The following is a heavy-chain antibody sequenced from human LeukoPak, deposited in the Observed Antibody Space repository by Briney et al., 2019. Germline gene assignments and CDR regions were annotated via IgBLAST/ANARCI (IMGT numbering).Heavy chain of an antibody. V-gene: IGHV1-8*01. CDR2: MNPNSGNT. D-gene: IGHD3-3*01. CDR3: ARGADYDFWSGYYTHLYYYYYMDV. Sequence: ASVKVSCKASGYTFTSYDINWVRQATGQGLEWMGWMNPNSGNTGYAQKFQGRVTMTRNTSISTAYVELSSLRSEDTAVYYCARGADYDFWSGYYTHLYYYYYMDVWGKGTTVTVSS. CDR1: GYTFTSYD. J-gene: IGHJ6*03.